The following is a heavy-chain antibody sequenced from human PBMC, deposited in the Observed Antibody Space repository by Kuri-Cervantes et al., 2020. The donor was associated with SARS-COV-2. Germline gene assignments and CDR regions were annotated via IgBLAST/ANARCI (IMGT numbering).Heavy chain of an antibody. D-gene: IGHD3-22*01. Sequence: SVKVSCKTSGGTFSNYIISWVRQAPGQGLEWMGGIIPIFGTANYAQKFQGRVTITTDESTSTAYMELSSLRSEDTAVYYCASKTYYYDSSGYYPDHSWYFDLWGRGTLVTVSS. CDR2: IIPIFGTA. V-gene: IGHV1-69*05. CDR3: ASKTYYYDSSGYYPDHSWYFDL. J-gene: IGHJ2*01. CDR1: GGTFSNYI.